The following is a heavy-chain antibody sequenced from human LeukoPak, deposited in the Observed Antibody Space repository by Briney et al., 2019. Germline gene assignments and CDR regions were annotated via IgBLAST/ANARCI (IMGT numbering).Heavy chain of an antibody. D-gene: IGHD2-21*02. J-gene: IGHJ4*01. V-gene: IGHV3-74*01. CDR2: IFADGSTT. Sequence: AGGSLRLSCVASEFNLFSYGMQWARQAPGRGLVCVSRIFADGSTTSYADSVKGRFTISRDNAKNTLYLQMNSLRAEDTAVYYCARELPREVTLDYWGQGTLVTVSP. CDR1: EFNLFSYG. CDR3: ARELPREVTLDY.